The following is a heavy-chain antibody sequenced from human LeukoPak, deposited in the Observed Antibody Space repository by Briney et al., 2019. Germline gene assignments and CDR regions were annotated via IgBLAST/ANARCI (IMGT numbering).Heavy chain of an antibody. CDR3: ARGGAAMAYY. D-gene: IGHD5-18*01. J-gene: IGHJ4*02. CDR1: GFTFGSYW. CDR2: INSDGSST. Sequence: GGSLRLSCSAAGFTFGSYWMHWVRQARGKGLVWVSRINSDGSSTSYADSVKGRFTISRDNAKNTLYLQMNSLRAEDTAVYYCARGGAAMAYYWGQGTLVTVSS. V-gene: IGHV3-74*01.